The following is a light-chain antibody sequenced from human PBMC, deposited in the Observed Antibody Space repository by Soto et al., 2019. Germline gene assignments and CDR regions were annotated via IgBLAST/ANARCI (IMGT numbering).Light chain of an antibody. CDR1: TGAVTSAHY. Sequence: QAVVTQEPSLTVSPGETVTLTCGSSTGAVTSAHYPYWFQQRPGQAPRTLIYDTSNKHSRTPARFSGSLLGGKAALTLSGAQPEDEADYYCFLSYSGARKVFGGGTKVTVL. J-gene: IGLJ2*01. CDR3: FLSYSGARKV. V-gene: IGLV7-46*01. CDR2: DTS.